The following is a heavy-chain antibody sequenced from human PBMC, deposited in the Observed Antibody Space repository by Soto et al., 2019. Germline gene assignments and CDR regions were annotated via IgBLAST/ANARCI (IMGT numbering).Heavy chain of an antibody. CDR3: AAPYYYDSSGYFWLDY. Sequence: GGSLRLSCAASGFTFSSYAMSWVRQAPGKGLEWVSAISGSGGSTYYADSVKGRFTISRDNSKNTLYLQMNSLRAEDTAVYYCAAPYYYDSSGYFWLDYWGQGTLVTVSS. CDR2: ISGSGGST. J-gene: IGHJ4*02. V-gene: IGHV3-23*01. D-gene: IGHD3-22*01. CDR1: GFTFSSYA.